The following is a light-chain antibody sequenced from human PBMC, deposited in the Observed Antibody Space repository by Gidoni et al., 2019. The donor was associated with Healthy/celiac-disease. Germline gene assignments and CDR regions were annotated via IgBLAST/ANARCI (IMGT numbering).Light chain of an antibody. Sequence: KRTQSPSSLSASVGDRVTITCQARQDISNYLNWYQQKPGKAPKLLIYDASNLETGVPSRFSGSGSGTDFTFTISSLQPEDIATYYCQQYDNLPVTFGGGTKVEIK. V-gene: IGKV1-33*01. J-gene: IGKJ4*01. CDR1: QDISNY. CDR3: QQYDNLPVT. CDR2: DAS.